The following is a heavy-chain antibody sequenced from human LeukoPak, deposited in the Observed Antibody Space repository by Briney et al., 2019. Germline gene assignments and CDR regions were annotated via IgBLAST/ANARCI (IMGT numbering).Heavy chain of an antibody. J-gene: IGHJ4*02. CDR1: VFTFSSYA. Sequence: PGGSLRLSCAASVFTFSSYAMHWVRQAPGKGLEWVAVISYDGSNKYYADSVKGRFTISRDNSKNTLYLQMNSLRAEDTAVYYCARIPINYYGSGSSLDYWGQGTLVTVSS. CDR2: ISYDGSNK. D-gene: IGHD3-10*01. V-gene: IGHV3-30-3*01. CDR3: ARIPINYYGSGSSLDY.